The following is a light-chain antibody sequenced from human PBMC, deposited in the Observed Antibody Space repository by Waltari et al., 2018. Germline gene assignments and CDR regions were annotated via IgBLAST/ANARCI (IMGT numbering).Light chain of an antibody. CDR2: VVF. Sequence: QSALTQPRSVSGSPGQSVTISCTGTSSNVGTYNYVSWYQQLPGKAPKLMIAVVFKWPVGVPDRCAGSKSGYPASLTISVLQAEDEADYYCCSYAGTYRWVFGGGTKVTVL. J-gene: IGLJ3*02. V-gene: IGLV2-11*01. CDR1: SSNVGTYNY. CDR3: CSYAGTYRWV.